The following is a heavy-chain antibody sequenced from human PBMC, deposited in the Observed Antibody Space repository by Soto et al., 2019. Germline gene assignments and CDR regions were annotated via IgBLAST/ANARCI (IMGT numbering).Heavy chain of an antibody. CDR1: RFTFTSYA. J-gene: IGHJ4*02. V-gene: IGHV3-23*01. D-gene: IGHD1-26*01. Sequence: LRLSCFASRFTFTSYAMSLVRQAPTEGLEWVAAISASGGATIHADSVKGRLTISRDNSKNTLYLQMNSLRAEDTAVYYCAKDVEGGSLFRGAFDYWGQGTQVTVSS. CDR2: ISASGGAT. CDR3: AKDVEGGSLFRGAFDY.